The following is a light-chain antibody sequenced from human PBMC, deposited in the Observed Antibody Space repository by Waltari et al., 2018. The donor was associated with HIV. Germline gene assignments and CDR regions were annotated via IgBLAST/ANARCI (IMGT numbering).Light chain of an antibody. V-gene: IGLV2-14*01. CDR2: EVS. CDR1: SSDVGRYTY. J-gene: IGLJ1*01. CDR3: CSYTSSDSYV. Sequence: QSALTQPASVSGSPGQSITISCTGASSDVGRYTYVSWYQQYPGKAPKLIIYEVSSPPSGVSNRFSASKSGNTASLTISGLLAEDEADYYCCSYTSSDSYVFGTGTKVTVL.